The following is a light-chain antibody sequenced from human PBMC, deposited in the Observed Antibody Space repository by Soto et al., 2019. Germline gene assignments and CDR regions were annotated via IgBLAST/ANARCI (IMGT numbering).Light chain of an antibody. CDR2: KAS. CDR3: QQYFSYSQT. CDR1: QSISDW. V-gene: IGKV1-5*03. Sequence: DIQMTQSPSTLSASVGDRVTITCRASQSISDWLAWYQQKPGKAPKLLIYKASNLESGVPSRFSASGSVKEFTLTISSMQPEDFATYYCQQYFSYSQTFGQGTKVEIK. J-gene: IGKJ1*01.